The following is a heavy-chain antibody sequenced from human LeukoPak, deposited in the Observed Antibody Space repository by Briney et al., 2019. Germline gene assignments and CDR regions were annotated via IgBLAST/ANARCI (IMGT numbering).Heavy chain of an antibody. CDR1: GYTFTSYY. CDR3: ARDRVDTAMVTGRIGGATGMDV. CDR2: INPSGGST. D-gene: IGHD5-18*01. V-gene: IGHV1-46*01. Sequence: ASVKVSCKASGYTFTSYYMHWVRQAPGQGLEWMGIINPSGGSTSYAQKFQGRVTMTRDTSTSTVYMELSSLRSEDTAVYYCARDRVDTAMVTGRIGGATGMDVWGKGTRVTVSS. J-gene: IGHJ6*04.